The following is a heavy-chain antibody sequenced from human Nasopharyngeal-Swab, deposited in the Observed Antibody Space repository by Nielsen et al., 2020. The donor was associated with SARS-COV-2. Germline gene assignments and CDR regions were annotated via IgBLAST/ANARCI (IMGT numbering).Heavy chain of an antibody. D-gene: IGHD3-10*01. CDR2: TYYRSKWYN. V-gene: IGHV6-1*01. J-gene: IGHJ6*02. CDR1: GDSVSSNSAA. Sequence: SETLSLTCAISGDSVSSNSAAWNWIRQSPSRGLEWLGRTYYRSKWYNDYAVSVKSRITINPDTSKNQFSPQLNSVTPEDTAVYYCARDLLWFGELSLEFGNGMDVWGQGTTVTVSS. CDR3: ARDLLWFGELSLEFGNGMDV.